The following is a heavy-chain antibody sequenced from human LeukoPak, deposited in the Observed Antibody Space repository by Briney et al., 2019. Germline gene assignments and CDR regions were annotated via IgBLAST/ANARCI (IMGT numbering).Heavy chain of an antibody. D-gene: IGHD4-23*01. CDR2: IIPIFGTA. Sequence: ASVKVSCKASGGTFSSNAINWVRQAPGQGLEWMGGIIPIFGTANYAQKFQGRVTITADESTSTAYMELSSLRSEDTAVYYCAREVTVVTPYYFDYWGQGTLVTVSS. CDR1: GGTFSSNA. CDR3: AREVTVVTPYYFDY. J-gene: IGHJ4*02. V-gene: IGHV1-69*13.